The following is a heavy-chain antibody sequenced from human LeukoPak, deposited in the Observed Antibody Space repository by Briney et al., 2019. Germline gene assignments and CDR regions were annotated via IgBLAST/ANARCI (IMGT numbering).Heavy chain of an antibody. Sequence: GGSLRLSCAASGFTFSNAWMSCVRQAPGKGLEWVAVISYDGSNKYYADSVKGRFTISRDNSKNTLYLQMNSLRAEDTAVYYCAKDKEQQLSNFDYWGQGTLVTVSS. V-gene: IGHV3-30*18. CDR3: AKDKEQQLSNFDY. D-gene: IGHD6-13*01. CDR2: ISYDGSNK. CDR1: GFTFSNAW. J-gene: IGHJ4*02.